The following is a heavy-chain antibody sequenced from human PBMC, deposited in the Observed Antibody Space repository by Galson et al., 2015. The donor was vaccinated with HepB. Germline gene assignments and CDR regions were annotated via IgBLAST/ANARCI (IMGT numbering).Heavy chain of an antibody. Sequence: SVKVSCRASGYSFSNYGLSWIRQAPGPGLEWLGWFSGYDGSTNYAQQFQGRVTMTADASTGTAYLELRNLRSDDTAVYYCARGSRLELRLNNYFSYGMDVWGRGALVSVSS. J-gene: IGHJ6*02. D-gene: IGHD1-7*01. CDR1: GYSFSNYG. V-gene: IGHV1-18*01. CDR3: ARGSRLELRLNNYFSYGMDV. CDR2: FSGYDGST.